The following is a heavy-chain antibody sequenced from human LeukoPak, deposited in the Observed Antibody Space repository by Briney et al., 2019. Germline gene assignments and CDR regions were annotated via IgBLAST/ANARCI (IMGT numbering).Heavy chain of an antibody. CDR1: GGSISSYY. V-gene: IGHV4-59*08. Sequence: SETLSLTYTVSGGSISSYYWSWIRQPPGKGLEWIGYIYYSGSTNYNPSLKSRVTISVDTSKNQFSLKLSSVTAADAAVYYCARQFVAAASGAFDIWGQGTMVTVSS. CDR2: IYYSGST. D-gene: IGHD6-13*01. J-gene: IGHJ3*02. CDR3: ARQFVAAASGAFDI.